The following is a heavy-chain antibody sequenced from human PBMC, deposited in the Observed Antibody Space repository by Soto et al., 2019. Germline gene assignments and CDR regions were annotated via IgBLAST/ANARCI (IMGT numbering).Heavy chain of an antibody. CDR2: IYQSGTT. J-gene: IGHJ4*02. Sequence: PSETLSLTCSVSGGSVRSGSYYWTWIRQPPGKGLEWIGYIYQSGTTNYNASLKSRVTISIDTSKNQFSLDLSSVTAADTAMFYCARVSNDFSGNGAFDFWGPGILVTVSS. V-gene: IGHV4-61*01. CDR3: ARVSNDFSGNGAFDF. D-gene: IGHD4-4*01. CDR1: GGSVRSGSYY.